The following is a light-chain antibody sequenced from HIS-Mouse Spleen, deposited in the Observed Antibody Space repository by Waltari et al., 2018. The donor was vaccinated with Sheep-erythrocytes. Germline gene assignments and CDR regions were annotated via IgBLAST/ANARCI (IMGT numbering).Light chain of an antibody. CDR2: RDS. J-gene: IGLJ2*01. Sequence: SSELTQPLSVSVARGQTARNPRGGNNSGSKNVHWYQQKPGQVPVLVTYRDSNRPSGIPERFSGSNSGNTATLTISRAQAGDEADYYCQVWDSSTVVFGGGTKLTVL. V-gene: IGLV3-9*01. CDR1: NSGSKN. CDR3: QVWDSSTVV.